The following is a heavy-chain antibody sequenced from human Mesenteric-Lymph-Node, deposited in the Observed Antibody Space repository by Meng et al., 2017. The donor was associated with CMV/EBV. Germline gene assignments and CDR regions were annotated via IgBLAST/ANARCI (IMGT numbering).Heavy chain of an antibody. CDR1: GGSFSGYY. D-gene: IGHD3-9*01. V-gene: IGHV4-34*01. Sequence: QVQFNQWGAGLLKPSETLSVTCAVYGGSFSGYYWNWIRQSPEKGLEWIGEINHSGSTTYNPSFTSRIIISVDTSTNQIPLNMSSVTAADTAVYYCARGSSYDILTGYFNYWGQGALVTVSS. CDR3: ARGSSYDILTGYFNY. J-gene: IGHJ4*02. CDR2: INHSGST.